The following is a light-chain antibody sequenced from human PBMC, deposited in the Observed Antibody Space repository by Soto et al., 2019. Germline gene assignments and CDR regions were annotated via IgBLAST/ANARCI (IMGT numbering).Light chain of an antibody. CDR3: LQHKSYQWT. CDR1: QAISNY. V-gene: IGKV1-17*03. J-gene: IGKJ1*01. CDR2: AAS. Sequence: DIQMTQSPSALSASVADRVTITCRSSQAISNYLAWFQQKPGKDPKRLIYAASTLESGVPSRFSGSGSGTEFSVTISSLQPEDFATYFCLQHKSYQWTFGQGTKVDIK.